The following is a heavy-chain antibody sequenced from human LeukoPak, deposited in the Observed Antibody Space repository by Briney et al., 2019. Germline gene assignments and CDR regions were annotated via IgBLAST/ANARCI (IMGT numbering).Heavy chain of an antibody. V-gene: IGHV4-59*01. J-gene: IGHJ3*02. CDR2: IYYSGST. Sequence: SETLSLTCTVSGGSISSYYWSWIRQPPGKGLEWIGYIYYSGSTNYNPPLKSRVTISVDTSKNRFSLKLSSVTAADTAVYYCARSSSPWAFDIWGQGTMVTVSS. CDR3: ARSSSPWAFDI. D-gene: IGHD6-13*01. CDR1: GGSISSYY.